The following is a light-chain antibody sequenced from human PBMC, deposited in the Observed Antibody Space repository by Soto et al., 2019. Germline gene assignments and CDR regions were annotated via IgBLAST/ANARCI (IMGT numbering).Light chain of an antibody. Sequence: AIRMTQSPSSLSASAGDRVAIACRASQDVGRYLAWYQQKPGQAPKLLIYGASTLQSGVPSRFSGSGSGTEFSLTFCILLPDDFATYYCQQYNSYFWTFGQGTKVDIK. CDR3: QQYNSYFWT. CDR2: GAS. CDR1: QDVGRY. J-gene: IGKJ1*01. V-gene: IGKV1-8*01.